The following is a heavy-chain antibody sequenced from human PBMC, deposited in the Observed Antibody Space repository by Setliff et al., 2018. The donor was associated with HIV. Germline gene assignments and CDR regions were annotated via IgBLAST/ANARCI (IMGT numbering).Heavy chain of an antibody. CDR2: IFPSDSDT. J-gene: IGHJ4*02. Sequence: GKSLKISCEGSGYSFTSYWIAWVRQMPGKGLEWVGIIFPSDSDTRYSPSFEGQVIISADKSINTAYLQWSSLQASDTAMYYCVTSVINPKTTGFGYWGQGTLVTVSS. D-gene: IGHD2-21*01. CDR1: GYSFTSYW. CDR3: VTSVINPKTTGFGY. V-gene: IGHV5-51*01.